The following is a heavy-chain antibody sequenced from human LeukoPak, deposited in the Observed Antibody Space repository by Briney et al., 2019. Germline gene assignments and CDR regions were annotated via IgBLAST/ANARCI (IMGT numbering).Heavy chain of an antibody. Sequence: GGSLRLPCSAAGFTFRSHAMHWVRQAPGKGLEWVAVIWYDGSNKYYADSVKGRFTISRDNSKNTLYLQMNSLRAEDTAVYYCAREGPGIAAAGLDYWGQGTLVTVSS. CDR3: AREGPGIAAAGLDY. D-gene: IGHD6-13*01. V-gene: IGHV3-33*08. CDR2: IWYDGSNK. J-gene: IGHJ4*02. CDR1: GFTFRSHA.